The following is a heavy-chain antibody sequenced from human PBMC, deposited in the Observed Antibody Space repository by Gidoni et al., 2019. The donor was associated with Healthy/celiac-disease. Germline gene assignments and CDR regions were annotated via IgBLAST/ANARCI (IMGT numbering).Heavy chain of an antibody. V-gene: IGHV3-30*18. Sequence: QVQLVESGGGVVQPGRSLRLSCAASGFTFSSYGMHWVRQAPGKGLEWVAVISYDGSNKYYADSVKGRFTISRDNSKNTLYLQMNSLRAEDTAVYYCAKDRSRVVPAAMWFDYWGQGTLVTVSS. CDR1: GFTFSSYG. D-gene: IGHD2-2*01. J-gene: IGHJ4*02. CDR2: ISYDGSNK. CDR3: AKDRSRVVPAAMWFDY.